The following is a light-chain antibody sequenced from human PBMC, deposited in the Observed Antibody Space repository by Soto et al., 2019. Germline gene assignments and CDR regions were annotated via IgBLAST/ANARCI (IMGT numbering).Light chain of an antibody. CDR3: QVWDNMTDNYV. CDR1: NIGDKR. CDR2: YDS. Sequence: SYELTQPPSVSVAPEKTTTITCGGNNIGDKRVHWYRQKSGQAPVLLISYDSDRPSGIPERFSGSNSGNTATLTISRVEAGDEADYYCQVWDNMTDNYVFGGGTKVTVL. J-gene: IGLJ1*01. V-gene: IGLV3-21*04.